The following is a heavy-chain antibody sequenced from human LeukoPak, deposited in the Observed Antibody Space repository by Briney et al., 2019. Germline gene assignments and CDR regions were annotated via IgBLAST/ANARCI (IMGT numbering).Heavy chain of an antibody. J-gene: IGHJ6*03. Sequence: ASVKVSCKASGYTFTGYYMHWVRQAPGQGLEWMGWINPNSGGTNYAQKFQGRVTMTRDTSISTAYMELSRLRSDDTAVYYCARDGGDSSGWRTYYYYYYMDVWGKGTTVTVSS. CDR3: ARDGGDSSGWRTYYYYYYMDV. CDR1: GYTFTGYY. CDR2: INPNSGGT. V-gene: IGHV1-2*02. D-gene: IGHD6-19*01.